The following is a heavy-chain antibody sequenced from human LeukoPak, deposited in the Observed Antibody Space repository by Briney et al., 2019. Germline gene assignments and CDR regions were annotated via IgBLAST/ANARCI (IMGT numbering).Heavy chain of an antibody. V-gene: IGHV1-18*04. CDR3: ARWGPLSSSGDY. CDR2: ISAYNGDT. CDR1: GYTFTSYV. Sequence: ASVKVSCKASGYTFTSYVISWVRQAPGQGLEWMGWISAYNGDTNYAQKLQGRVTMTTDTSTSTAYMELRSLRSADTAVYYCARWGPLSSSGDYWGQGTLVTVSS. D-gene: IGHD6-19*01. J-gene: IGHJ4*02.